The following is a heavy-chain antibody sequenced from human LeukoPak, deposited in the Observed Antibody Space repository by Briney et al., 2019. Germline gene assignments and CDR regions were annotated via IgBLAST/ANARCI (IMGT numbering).Heavy chain of an antibody. Sequence: GGSLRLSCAASGFTFSDYYMSWVRQAPGEGLEWVSYISSSGSTIYYADSVKGRFTISRDNAKNSLYLQMNSLRAEDTAVYYCARVASYYDSSGYYRYYFDYWGQGTLVTVSS. CDR3: ARVASYYDSSGYYRYYFDY. V-gene: IGHV3-11*04. CDR2: ISSSGSTI. CDR1: GFTFSDYY. J-gene: IGHJ4*02. D-gene: IGHD3-22*01.